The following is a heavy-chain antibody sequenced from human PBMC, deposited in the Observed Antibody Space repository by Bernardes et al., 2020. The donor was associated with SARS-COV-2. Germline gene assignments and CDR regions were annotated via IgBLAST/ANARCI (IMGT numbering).Heavy chain of an antibody. CDR3: ARDLSGVEMATIAIYYYGVDV. Sequence: ASVKVSCKTSGYTFTNYGISWVRQAPGQGLEWIGWISAYNGNTKYAQNLQGRVTMSTDTSTTTAYMELRSLRRDDPAVYYCARDLSGVEMATIAIYYYGVDVWGQGTTVTVSS. D-gene: IGHD3-10*01. V-gene: IGHV1-18*01. CDR2: ISAYNGNT. J-gene: IGHJ6*02. CDR1: GYTFTNYG.